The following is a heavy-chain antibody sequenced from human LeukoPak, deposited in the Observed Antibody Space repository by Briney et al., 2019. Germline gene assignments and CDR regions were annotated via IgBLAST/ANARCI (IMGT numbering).Heavy chain of an antibody. V-gene: IGHV1-2*02. D-gene: IGHD2-2*01. Sequence: GASVKVSCKASGYTFTGYYMHWVRQAPGHGLEWMGWINPNSGGTNYAQKFQGRVTMTRDTSISTAYMELSRLRSDDTAVYYCARGPIVVVPAAISRESWFDPWGQGTLVTVSS. J-gene: IGHJ5*02. CDR1: GYTFTGYY. CDR3: ARGPIVVVPAAISRESWFDP. CDR2: INPNSGGT.